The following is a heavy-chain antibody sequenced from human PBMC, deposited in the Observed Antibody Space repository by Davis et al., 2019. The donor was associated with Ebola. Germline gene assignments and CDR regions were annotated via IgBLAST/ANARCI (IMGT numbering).Heavy chain of an antibody. CDR1: GFTFSSYS. V-gene: IGHV3-21*01. J-gene: IGHJ6*02. CDR3: ARTLPYYYGMDV. Sequence: GESLKISCAASGFTFSSYSMNWVRQAPGKGLEWVSSISSSSSYIYYADSVKGRFTISRDNSKNTLYLQMNSLRAEDTAVYYCARTLPYYYGMDVWGQGTTVTVSS. CDR2: ISSSSSYI.